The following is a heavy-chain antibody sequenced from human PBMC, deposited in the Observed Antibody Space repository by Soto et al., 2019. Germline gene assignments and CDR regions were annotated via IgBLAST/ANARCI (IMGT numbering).Heavy chain of an antibody. CDR1: GYTFTGYY. J-gene: IGHJ5*02. CDR3: GRDYQAKDDLRKVPWFDP. CDR2: INPNSGGT. V-gene: IGHV1-2*04. Sequence: ASVKVSCKASGYTFTGYYMHWVRQAPGQGLEWMGWINPNSGGTNYAQKFQGWVTMTRDTSISTAYMELSRLRSDDTAVYYCGRDYQAKDDLRKVPWFDPWGKGPLVTVSS. D-gene: IGHD3-3*01.